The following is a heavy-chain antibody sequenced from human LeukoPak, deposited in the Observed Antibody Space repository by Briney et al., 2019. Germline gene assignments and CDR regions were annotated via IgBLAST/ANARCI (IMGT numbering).Heavy chain of an antibody. CDR2: ISYDGSNK. V-gene: IGHV3-30*04. CDR1: GFTFSSYA. J-gene: IGHJ4*02. Sequence: PGRSLRLSCAASGFTFSSYAMHWARQAPGKGLEWVAVISYDGSNKYYADSVKGRFTISRDNSKNTLYLQMNSLRAEDTAVYYCAKDARKFVFGRGMWGQGTLVTVSS. CDR3: AKDARKFVFGRGM. D-gene: IGHD1-14*01.